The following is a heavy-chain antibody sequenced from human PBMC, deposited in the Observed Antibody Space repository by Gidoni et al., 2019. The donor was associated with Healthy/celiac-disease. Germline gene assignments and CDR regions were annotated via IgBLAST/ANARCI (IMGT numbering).Heavy chain of an antibody. D-gene: IGHD3-22*01. V-gene: IGHV4-39*01. J-gene: IGHJ3*02. CDR2: ST. CDR3: ARGKDYYDSSGYYFDAFDI. Sequence: STYYNPSLKSRVTISVDTSKNQFSLKLSSVTAADTAVYYCARGKDYYDSSGYYFDAFDIWGQGTMVTVSS.